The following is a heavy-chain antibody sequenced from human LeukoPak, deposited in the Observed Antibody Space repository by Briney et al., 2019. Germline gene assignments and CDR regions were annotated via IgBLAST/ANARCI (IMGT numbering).Heavy chain of an antibody. CDR3: ARDFPFGSGTPYYFDS. CDR1: GFSFSDYY. CDR2: ISSTTTTYT. D-gene: IGHD3-10*01. V-gene: IGHV3-11*06. J-gene: IGHJ4*02. Sequence: GGSLRLSCEASGFSFSDYYMSWIRQAPGKGLDWISYISSTTTTYTHYSDSVKGRFTISRDDAKNSLYLQMNSLRPEATAVYYCARDFPFGSGTPYYFDSWGQGNLVTVSS.